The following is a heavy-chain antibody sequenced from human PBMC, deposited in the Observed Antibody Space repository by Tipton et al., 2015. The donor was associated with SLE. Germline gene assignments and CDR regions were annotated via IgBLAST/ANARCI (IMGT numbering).Heavy chain of an antibody. V-gene: IGHV4-4*09. CDR3: AGDILTGAY. Sequence: TLSLTCTVSGGSISSHYWSWIRQPPGKGLEWIGYIYTSGSTNYNPSLKSRVTISVDTSKNQFSLKLSSVTAADTAVYYCAGDILTGAYWGQGTPVTVSS. D-gene: IGHD3-9*01. J-gene: IGHJ4*02. CDR1: GGSISSHY. CDR2: IYTSGST.